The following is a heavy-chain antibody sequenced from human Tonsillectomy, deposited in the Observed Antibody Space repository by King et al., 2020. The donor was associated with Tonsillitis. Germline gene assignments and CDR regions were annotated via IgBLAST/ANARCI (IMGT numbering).Heavy chain of an antibody. CDR2: IYLHDSNI. CDR1: GYTFTNYW. CDR3: ARHAATSSWNYFDY. V-gene: IGHV5-51*01. J-gene: IGHJ4*02. Sequence: QLVQSGPEVKKPGESLKISCEGSGYTFTNYWIGWVRQVPGKGLEWMGIIYLHDSNIKYSPSFQGQVTISADKSISTAYLQWSSLKASDIAIYYCARHAATSSWNYFDYWGRGPLVTVSS. D-gene: IGHD2-15*01.